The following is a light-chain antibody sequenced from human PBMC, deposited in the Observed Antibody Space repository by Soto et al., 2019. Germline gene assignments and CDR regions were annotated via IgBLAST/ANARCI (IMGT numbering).Light chain of an antibody. J-gene: IGLJ2*01. CDR3: ISCTGSSTVV. V-gene: IGLV2-14*01. CDR1: SSDVGGYNY. Sequence: QSALTQPASVSGSPGQSITISCTGTSSDVGGYNYVSWYQQHPGTAPQLMIYDVSNRPSGVSNRFSGSTSGNTASLTISGRQAEDEADYYCISCTGSSTVVFGGGTKLTVL. CDR2: DVS.